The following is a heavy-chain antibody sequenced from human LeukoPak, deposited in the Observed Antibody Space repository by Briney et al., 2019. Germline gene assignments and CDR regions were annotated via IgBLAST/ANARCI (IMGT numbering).Heavy chain of an antibody. D-gene: IGHD3-22*01. V-gene: IGHV1-2*02. CDR3: ARPKYYYDSSGYSDY. CDR1: GYTFTGYY. CDR2: INPNSGGT. Sequence: ASVKVSCKASGYTFTGYYMHWVRQAPGQGLEWMGWINPNSGGTNYAQKFQGRVTMTRDTSISTAYMELSRLRSDVTAVYYCARPKYYYDSSGYSDYWGQGTLVTVSS. J-gene: IGHJ4*02.